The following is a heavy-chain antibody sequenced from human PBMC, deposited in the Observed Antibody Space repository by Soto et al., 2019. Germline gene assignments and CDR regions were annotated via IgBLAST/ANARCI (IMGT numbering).Heavy chain of an antibody. CDR3: AKDSVVATIRIYDY. J-gene: IGHJ4*02. CDR1: GSTLTSYG. Sequence: QVQLVESGGGLVQPGRSLRLSCAASGSTLTSYGMHWVRQAPGKGLEWVAIISEDGRNKFYADSVKGRFTISRDNSKNTVYLQMNSLRAEDTEVYYCAKDSVVATIRIYDYWGQGTLVTVSS. CDR2: ISEDGRNK. D-gene: IGHD5-12*01. V-gene: IGHV3-30*18.